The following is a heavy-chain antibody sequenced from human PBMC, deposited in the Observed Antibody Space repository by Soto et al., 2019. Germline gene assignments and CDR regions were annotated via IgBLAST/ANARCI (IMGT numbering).Heavy chain of an antibody. CDR1: RYTLACCY. V-gene: IGHV1-46*01. Sequence: SSLKASCKASRYTLACCYMRWVRQAPGQGLEWMGIINPSGGSTSYAQKFQGRVTMTRDTSTSTVYMELSSLRSEDTAVYYCARDRDYYDSSGYYHNWFDPWGQGTLVTRSS. J-gene: IGHJ5*02. CDR2: INPSGGST. D-gene: IGHD3-22*01. CDR3: ARDRDYYDSSGYYHNWFDP.